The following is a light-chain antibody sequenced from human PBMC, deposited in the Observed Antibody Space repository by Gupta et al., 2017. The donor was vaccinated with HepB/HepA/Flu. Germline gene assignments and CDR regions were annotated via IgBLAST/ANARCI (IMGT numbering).Light chain of an antibody. CDR1: SSNIGSNY. CDR2: RND. V-gene: IGLV1-47*01. CDR3: AAWDDSLNV. Sequence: QPVLTQPPSASGTPGQRVTISCSGSSSNIGSNYVYWYQQPPGTAPKLLIYRNDQRPSGVPDRFSGSKSGTSASLAISGLRSEDEADYYCAAWDDSLNVFGGGTKLTVL. J-gene: IGLJ3*02.